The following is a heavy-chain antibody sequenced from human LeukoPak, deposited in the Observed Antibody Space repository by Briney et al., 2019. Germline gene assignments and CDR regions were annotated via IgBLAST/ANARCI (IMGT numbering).Heavy chain of an antibody. CDR2: IYTSGST. CDR1: GGSISSYY. CDR3: AREYSYGYYYYGMDV. V-gene: IGHV4-4*07. J-gene: IGHJ6*02. Sequence: PSEALSLTCTVSGGSISSYYWSWIRQPAGKGLEWIGRIYTSGSTNYNPSLKSRVTMSVDTSKNQFSLKLSSVTAADTAVYYCAREYSYGYYYYGMDVWGQGTTVTVSS. D-gene: IGHD5-18*01.